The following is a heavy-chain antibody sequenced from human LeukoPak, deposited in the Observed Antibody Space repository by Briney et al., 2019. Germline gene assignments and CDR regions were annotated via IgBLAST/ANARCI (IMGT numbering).Heavy chain of an antibody. CDR2: ISAYNGNT. D-gene: IGHD3-9*01. J-gene: IGHJ4*02. CDR3: ARVRAYYDILTGYYYFDY. CDR1: GYTFTSYG. V-gene: IGHV1-18*01. Sequence: GASVKVSCKASGYTFTSYGISWVRQAPGQGLEWKGWISAYNGNTNYAQKLQGRVTMTTDTSTSTAYMELRSLRSDDTAVYYCARVRAYYDILTGYYYFDYWGQGTLVTVSS.